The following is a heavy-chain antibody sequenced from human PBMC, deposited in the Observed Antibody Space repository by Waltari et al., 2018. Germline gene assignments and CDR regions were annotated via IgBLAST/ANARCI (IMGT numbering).Heavy chain of an antibody. V-gene: IGHV3-30*02. D-gene: IGHD3-10*01. CDR1: GFAMTSSG. CDR2: VRFDGNNA. CDR3: AKDLSYGPDY. Sequence: QVQLVESGGGVVQPGGSLRLSCAASGFAMTSSGVHWVRQAPGKGLGWVPFVRFDGNNAFYADSVTGRFSISRDTSKNTLYLHMNSLRVEDTAVYYCAKDLSYGPDYWGQGTLVTVSS. J-gene: IGHJ4*02.